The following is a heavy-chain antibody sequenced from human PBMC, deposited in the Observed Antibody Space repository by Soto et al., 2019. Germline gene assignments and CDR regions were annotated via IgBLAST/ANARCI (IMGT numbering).Heavy chain of an antibody. D-gene: IGHD3-10*01. J-gene: IGHJ4*02. CDR1: GFTFSNYA. CDR3: AKKYYFGSGSYVFYFDY. Sequence: EVQLLESGGGSVQPGGSLRLSCAASGFTFSNYAMTWVRQAPGKGLEWVSTMSGTAGNTYYADCVKGRFTISRDNSKNTLYLQMNSLRAEDTAVYYCAKKYYFGSGSYVFYFDYWGQGTLVTVSS. CDR2: MSGTAGNT. V-gene: IGHV3-23*01.